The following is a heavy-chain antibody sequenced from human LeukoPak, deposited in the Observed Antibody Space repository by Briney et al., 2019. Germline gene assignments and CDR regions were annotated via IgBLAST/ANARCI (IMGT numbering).Heavy chain of an antibody. V-gene: IGHV3-7*03. CDR2: MKQDGSEK. CDR1: GFTFSSYW. J-gene: IGHJ3*02. D-gene: IGHD6-6*01. CDR3: ARVYSSSSGKNAFDI. Sequence: PGGSLRLSCAVSGFTFSSYWMSWVRQAPGKGLEWVANMKQDGSEKDHVDSVEGRFTISRDNAKNLLYLQMNSLRAEDTAVCYCARVYSSSSGKNAFDIWGQGTRVTVSS.